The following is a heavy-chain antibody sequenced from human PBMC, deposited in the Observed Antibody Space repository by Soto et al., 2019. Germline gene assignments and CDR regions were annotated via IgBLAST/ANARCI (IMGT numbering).Heavy chain of an antibody. CDR3: ANGGRGVYYDILTGYYNEYYFDY. CDR1: GFTFSSYA. J-gene: IGHJ4*02. Sequence: GGSLRLSCAASGFTFSSYAMSWVRQAPGKGLEWVSAISGSGGSTYYADSVKGRFTISRDNSKNTLYLQMNSLRAEDTAVYYCANGGRGVYYDILTGYYNEYYFDYWGQGTLVTVSS. CDR2: ISGSGGST. V-gene: IGHV3-23*01. D-gene: IGHD3-9*01.